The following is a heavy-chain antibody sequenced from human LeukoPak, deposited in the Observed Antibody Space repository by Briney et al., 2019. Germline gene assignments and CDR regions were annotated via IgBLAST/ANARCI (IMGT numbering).Heavy chain of an antibody. J-gene: IGHJ6*02. CDR1: GFTFSSYS. V-gene: IGHV3-21*01. CDR3: ARLGYCSGGSCYENQHYYYGMDV. Sequence: SGGSLRLSCAASGFTFSSYSMNWVRQARGKGLAWVSSISSSSSYIYYADSVKGRFTISRDNAKNSLYLQMNSLRAEDTAVYYCARLGYCSGGSCYENQHYYYGMDVWGQGTTVTVSS. D-gene: IGHD2-15*01. CDR2: ISSSSSYI.